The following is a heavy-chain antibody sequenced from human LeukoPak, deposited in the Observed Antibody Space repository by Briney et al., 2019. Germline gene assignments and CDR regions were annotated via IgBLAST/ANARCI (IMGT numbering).Heavy chain of an antibody. CDR1: GFTFSSYA. Sequence: PGGSLRLSCAASGFTFSSYAMHWVRQAPGKGLEWVAVISYDGSNKYYADSVKGRFTISRDNSKNTLYLQMNSLRAEDTAVYYCARAGLYAVSGLDYWGQGTLVTVSS. V-gene: IGHV3-30-3*01. D-gene: IGHD2-8*01. CDR2: ISYDGSNK. J-gene: IGHJ4*02. CDR3: ARAGLYAVSGLDY.